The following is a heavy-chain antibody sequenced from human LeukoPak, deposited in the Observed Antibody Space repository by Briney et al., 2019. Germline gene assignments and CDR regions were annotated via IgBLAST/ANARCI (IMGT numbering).Heavy chain of an antibody. CDR2: INVSGGST. Sequence: GGSLRLSCAASGFTFSSYAMNWVRQAQEKGLEWVSSINVSGGSTYYADSVKGRFTISRDNSKNTLYLQMNSLRAEDTAVYYCAKPARTDYADYWGQGTLVTVSS. CDR3: AKPARTDYADY. D-gene: IGHD1-14*01. CDR1: GFTFSSYA. V-gene: IGHV3-23*01. J-gene: IGHJ4*02.